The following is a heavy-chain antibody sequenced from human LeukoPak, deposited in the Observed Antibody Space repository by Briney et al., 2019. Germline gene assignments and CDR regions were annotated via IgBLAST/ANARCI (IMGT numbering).Heavy chain of an antibody. Sequence: PGGPLRLSCAASGFTFSNNAKNWVRQAPGKGLEWVSSLSGSSGSTYYADSVKGRFTISRDNSKNTLYLQMNSLRAEDTAVYYCATGEGYWGQGILVTVSS. CDR2: LSGSSGST. V-gene: IGHV3-23*01. CDR1: GFTFSNNA. CDR3: ATGEGY. D-gene: IGHD1-26*01. J-gene: IGHJ4*02.